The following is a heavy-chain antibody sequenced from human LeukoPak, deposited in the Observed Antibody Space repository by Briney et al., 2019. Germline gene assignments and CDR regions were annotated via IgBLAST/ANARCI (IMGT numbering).Heavy chain of an antibody. J-gene: IGHJ4*02. CDR3: ASRGGDGSGSKGSFDY. Sequence: GGSLRLSCAASGFTVSNNYMNWVRQAPGKGLEWVSLIYSGGTTYYADSVKGRFTISRDNSKNTLDLQMNSLRAEDTAVYYCASRGGDGSGSKGSFDYWGRGTLVTVSS. CDR2: IYSGGTT. D-gene: IGHD3-10*01. V-gene: IGHV3-53*05. CDR1: GFTVSNNY.